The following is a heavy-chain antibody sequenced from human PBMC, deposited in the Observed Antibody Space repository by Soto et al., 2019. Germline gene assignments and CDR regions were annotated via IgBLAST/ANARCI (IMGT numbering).Heavy chain of an antibody. V-gene: IGHV3-23*01. Sequence: GGSLRLSCAASGFTFSSYAMSWVRQVPGKGLEWVSSISASGGGTYYADSVKGRFTISRDNSKDTLYLQMNSLRVEDTAVYYCVRERAPFDAFDIWGQGTMVTVSS. CDR1: GFTFSSYA. J-gene: IGHJ3*02. CDR3: VRERAPFDAFDI. CDR2: ISASGGGT.